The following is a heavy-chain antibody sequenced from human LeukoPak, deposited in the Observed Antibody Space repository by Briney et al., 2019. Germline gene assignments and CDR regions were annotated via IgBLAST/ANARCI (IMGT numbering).Heavy chain of an antibody. CDR2: IRYDGSKD. Sequence: GGSLRLSCAASGFTFNNYGMHWVRQAAGKGLEWVAFIRYDGSKDYYADSVKGRFTISRDNSKNTLYLQMISLRPDDTAVYYCAKVHGFYYILQHWGQGTLVTVST. D-gene: IGHD3-10*01. V-gene: IGHV3-30*02. CDR3: AKVHGFYYILQH. CDR1: GFTFNNYG. J-gene: IGHJ1*01.